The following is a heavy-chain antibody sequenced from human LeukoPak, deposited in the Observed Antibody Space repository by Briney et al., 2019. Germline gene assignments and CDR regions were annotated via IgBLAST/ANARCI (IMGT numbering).Heavy chain of an antibody. V-gene: IGHV4-34*01. CDR1: GGSFSGYY. CDR2: INHSGST. D-gene: IGHD2-15*01. Sequence: KPSETLSLTCAVYGGSFSGYYWSWIRQPPGKGLEWIGEINHSGSTNYNPSLKSRVTISVDTSKNQFSLKLSSVTAADTAVYYCARRPTYCSGGSCHFDYWGQGTLVTVSS. CDR3: ARRPTYCSGGSCHFDY. J-gene: IGHJ4*02.